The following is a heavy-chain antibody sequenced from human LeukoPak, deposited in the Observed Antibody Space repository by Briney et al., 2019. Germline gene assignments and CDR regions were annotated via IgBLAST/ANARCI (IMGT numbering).Heavy chain of an antibody. D-gene: IGHD3-10*02. Sequence: ASVKVSCKASGYTFTGYYMHWVRQAPGQGLEWMGWINPNSGGTKYVQKFQGRVTMTRDTSISTVYMELSRLRSDDTAVYYCARDFLGSYYYYYYMDVWGKGTTVTVSS. CDR2: INPNSGGT. CDR3: ARDFLGSYYYYYYMDV. J-gene: IGHJ6*03. V-gene: IGHV1-2*02. CDR1: GYTFTGYY.